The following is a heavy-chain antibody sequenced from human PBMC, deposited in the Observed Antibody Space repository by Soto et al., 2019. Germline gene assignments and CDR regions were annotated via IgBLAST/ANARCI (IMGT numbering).Heavy chain of an antibody. J-gene: IGHJ5*02. CDR2: IDPSDSYT. V-gene: IGHV5-10-1*01. Sequence: GESLKLSCKGSGYSFTSYWISWVRQMPGKGLEWMGRIDPSDSYTNYSPSFQGHVTISADKSISTAYLQWSSLKASDTAMYYCARRASGYYDSSGSRGSWFDPWGQGTLVTVSS. CDR1: GYSFTSYW. CDR3: ARRASGYYDSSGSRGSWFDP. D-gene: IGHD3-22*01.